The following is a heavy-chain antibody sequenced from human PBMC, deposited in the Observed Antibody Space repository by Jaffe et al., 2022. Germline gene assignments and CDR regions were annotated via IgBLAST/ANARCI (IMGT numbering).Heavy chain of an antibody. D-gene: IGHD3-3*01. CDR2: INPNSGGT. V-gene: IGHV1-2*06. CDR1: GYTFTGYY. Sequence: QVQLVQSGAEVKKPGASVKVSCKASGYTFTGYYMHWVRQAPGQGLEWMGRINPNSGGTNYAQKFQGRVTMTRDTSISTAYMELSRLRSDDTAVYYCARETLRFGVEPYFDYWGQGTLVTVSS. CDR3: ARETLRFGVEPYFDY. J-gene: IGHJ4*02.